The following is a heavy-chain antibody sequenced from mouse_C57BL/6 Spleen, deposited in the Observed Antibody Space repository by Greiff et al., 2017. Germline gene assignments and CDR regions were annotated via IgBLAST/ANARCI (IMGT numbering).Heavy chain of an antibody. CDR3: ASVRY. CDR2: IDPSDSYT. J-gene: IGHJ3*01. CDR1: GYTFTSYW. V-gene: IGHV1-59*01. Sequence: QVQLQQPGAELVRPGTSVKLSCKASGYTFTSYWMHWVKQRPGKGLEWIGVIDPSDSYTNYNQKFKGKATLTVDTSASTAYMQLSSLTSEDSAVYYCASVRYWGQGTLVTVSA.